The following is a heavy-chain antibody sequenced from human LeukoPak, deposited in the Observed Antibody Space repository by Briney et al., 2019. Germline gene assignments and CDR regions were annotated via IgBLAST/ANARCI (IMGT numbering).Heavy chain of an antibody. CDR3: AKENYYDSSGDLDY. D-gene: IGHD3-22*01. J-gene: IGHJ4*02. CDR2: ISGSGGST. Sequence: GGSLRLSCAASGFTFSSYAMSWVRQAPGKGLEWVSAISGSGGSTYYADSVKGRFTISRDNAKNSLYLQMNSLRAEDTAVYYCAKENYYDSSGDLDYWGQGTLVTVSS. V-gene: IGHV3-23*01. CDR1: GFTFSSYA.